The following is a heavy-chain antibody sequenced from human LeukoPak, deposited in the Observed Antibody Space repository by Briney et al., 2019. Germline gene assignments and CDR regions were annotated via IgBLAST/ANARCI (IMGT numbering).Heavy chain of an antibody. CDR3: ARGLAGRASGAVYFDL. Sequence: PSETLSLTCTVSGGSISSSSYYCGWIRQPPEKGLEWIASIYYSGTTYYNPSLKSRVSISVDTSKNQVSLRLNSVTPADTAVYYCARGLAGRASGAVYFDLWGRGALVTVSS. V-gene: IGHV4-39*07. CDR2: IYYSGTT. J-gene: IGHJ2*01. D-gene: IGHD3-16*01. CDR1: GGSISSSSYY.